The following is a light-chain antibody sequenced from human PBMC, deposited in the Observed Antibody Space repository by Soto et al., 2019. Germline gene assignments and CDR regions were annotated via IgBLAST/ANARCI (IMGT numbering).Light chain of an antibody. V-gene: IGLV1-51*01. CDR1: SSNIGDNY. CDR3: SSYTSSSTYV. CDR2: DNY. Sequence: QSVLTQPPSVSAAPGQKVTISCSGTSSNIGDNYVSWYRQLPGTAPKLLIYDNYKRPSGIPDRFSGSKSGTSTTLGITGLQTGDEADYYCSSYTSSSTYVFGTGTKVTVL. J-gene: IGLJ1*01.